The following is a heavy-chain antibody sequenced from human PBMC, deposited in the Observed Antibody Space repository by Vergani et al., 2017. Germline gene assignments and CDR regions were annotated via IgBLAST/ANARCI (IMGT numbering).Heavy chain of an antibody. J-gene: IGHJ6*03. CDR3: ARERYYYGSGSYASLTYMDV. CDR2: INPNSGGT. D-gene: IGHD3-10*01. CDR1: GYTFTGYY. V-gene: IGHV1-2*02. Sequence: QVQLVQSGAEVKKPGASVKVSCKASGYTFTGYYMHWVRKAPGQGLEWMGWINPNSGGTHYAQKFQGRVTMTRDTSIRTVYMELSRLRSDDAAVYYCARERYYYGSGSYASLTYMDVWGKGTTVTVSS.